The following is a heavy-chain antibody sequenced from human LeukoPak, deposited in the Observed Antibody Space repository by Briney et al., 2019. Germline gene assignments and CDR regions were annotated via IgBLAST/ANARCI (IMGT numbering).Heavy chain of an antibody. CDR3: ARGRSGQILLWFGESRIYYMDV. V-gene: IGHV4-34*01. CDR1: GGSFSGYY. J-gene: IGHJ6*03. CDR2: INHSGST. Sequence: SETLSLTCAVYGGSFSGYYWSWIRQPPGKGLEWIGEINHSGSTNYNPSLKSRVTISVDTSKNQFSLKLSSVTAADTAVYYCARGRSGQILLWFGESRIYYMDVWGKGTTVTVSS. D-gene: IGHD3-10*01.